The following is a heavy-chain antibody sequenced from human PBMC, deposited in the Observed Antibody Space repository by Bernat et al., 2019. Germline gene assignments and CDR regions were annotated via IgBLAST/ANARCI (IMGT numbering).Heavy chain of an antibody. CDR2: ISGSGGST. V-gene: IGHV3-23*01. CDR3: AKDRTGPGHVKDY. J-gene: IGHJ4*02. Sequence: EVQLLESGGGLVQPGGSLRLSCAASGFSFSSYAMSWVRQAPGKGLEWVSGISGSGGSTYYADSVKGRFTISRDNSKNTLNLQMNSLRAEDTAVYYCAKDRTGPGHVKDYWGQGTLVTVSS. CDR1: GFSFSSYA. D-gene: IGHD1-1*01.